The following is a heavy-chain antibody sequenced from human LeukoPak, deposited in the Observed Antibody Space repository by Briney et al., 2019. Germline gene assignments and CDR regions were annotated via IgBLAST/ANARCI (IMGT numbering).Heavy chain of an antibody. CDR1: GFTFSDYW. J-gene: IGHJ4*02. Sequence: PGGSLRLSCAASGFTFSDYWMHWVRQAPGKGLVWVSRISKDGSTTTYADSVRGRFTISRDNAKNTLYLQMNSQRAEDTAVYYCARDCGSTGCDYWGQGTLVTVSS. V-gene: IGHV3-74*01. D-gene: IGHD2-2*01. CDR2: ISKDGSTT. CDR3: ARDCGSTGCDY.